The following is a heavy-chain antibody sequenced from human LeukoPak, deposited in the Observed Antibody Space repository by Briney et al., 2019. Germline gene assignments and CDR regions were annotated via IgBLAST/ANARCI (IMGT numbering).Heavy chain of an antibody. J-gene: IGHJ4*02. CDR3: ARKGELERRRSWDC. CDR1: GFTFSNYW. D-gene: IGHD1-1*01. CDR2: IKQDGRER. V-gene: IGHV3-7*03. Sequence: GGSLRLSCAASGFTFSNYWMSWAHQTPGKGLEWVANIKQDGRERYYVDSVKGRFTISRDNAKSSLYLQMSSLRAEDTAVYYCARKGELERRRSWDCWGQGTLVTVSS.